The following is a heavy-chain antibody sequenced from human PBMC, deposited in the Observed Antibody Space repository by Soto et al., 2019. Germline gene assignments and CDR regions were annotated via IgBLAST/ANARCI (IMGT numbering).Heavy chain of an antibody. D-gene: IGHD3-22*01. Sequence: GPPLGNCTQTLTLTCTFSGFSLSTRGVGVGWIRQPPGKALEWLALIYWDDDKRYSPSLKSRLTITKDTSKNQVVLTMTNMDPVDTATYYCAHTYYYDSSGYSDAFDIWGQGTMVTVSS. CDR3: AHTYYYDSSGYSDAFDI. CDR1: GFSLSTRGVG. V-gene: IGHV2-5*02. J-gene: IGHJ3*02. CDR2: IYWDDDK.